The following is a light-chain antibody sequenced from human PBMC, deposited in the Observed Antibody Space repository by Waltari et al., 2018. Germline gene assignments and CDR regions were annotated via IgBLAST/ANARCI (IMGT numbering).Light chain of an antibody. V-gene: IGKV3-15*01. J-gene: IGKJ2*01. Sequence: EIVMTQSPATLSVSPGERDTLSCRASQRVSSNLAWYQQKHGQAPRLLIYGASTRATGIPARFSGSGSGTEFTLTISSMQSEDFAVYYCQQYNNWPYTFGQGTKLEIK. CDR2: GAS. CDR3: QQYNNWPYT. CDR1: QRVSSN.